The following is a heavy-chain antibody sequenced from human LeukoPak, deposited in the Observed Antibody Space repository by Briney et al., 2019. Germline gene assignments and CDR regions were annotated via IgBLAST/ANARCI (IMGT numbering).Heavy chain of an antibody. V-gene: IGHV3-74*01. D-gene: IGHD3-10*01. CDR2: INSDGSST. J-gene: IGHJ6*03. CDR3: AGHYGSGRYHYYYMDV. CDR1: RLIFSSYW. Sequence: GGSLRLSCAASRLIFSSYWMHWVRQAPGKGLVCVSRINSDGSSTIYADSVKGRFTISRDYAKNTEYLQMNSLRVDDTAVYYCAGHYGSGRYHYYYMDVWGRGTTVTVSS.